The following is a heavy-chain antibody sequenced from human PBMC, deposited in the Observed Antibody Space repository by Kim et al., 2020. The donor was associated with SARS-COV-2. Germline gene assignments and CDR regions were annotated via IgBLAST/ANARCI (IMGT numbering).Heavy chain of an antibody. D-gene: IGHD2-8*01. V-gene: IGHV1-18*01. CDR1: GYTFSNYG. J-gene: IGHJ4*02. CDR3: ARAHYSTNSPFFY. CDR2: ISCSNGAT. Sequence: ASVKVSCKASGYTFSNYGISWVRLAPGQGLEWMGWISCSNGATKYAQKFQGRVTMTTDTSADTAYMELRSLRSDDTALYYCARAHYSTNSPFFYWGQGTLVTVSS.